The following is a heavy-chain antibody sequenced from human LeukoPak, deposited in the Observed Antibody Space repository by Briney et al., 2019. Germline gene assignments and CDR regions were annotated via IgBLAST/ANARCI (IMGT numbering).Heavy chain of an antibody. CDR2: ISGSGGST. CDR3: ARGGFTAISLQDY. D-gene: IGHD5-18*01. V-gene: IGHV3-23*01. Sequence: GGSLRLSCAASGFTFSSYAMSWVRQAPGKGLEWVSVISGSGGSTYYADSVKGRFTISRDNSKNTLYLQMNSLRAEDTAVYYCARGGFTAISLQDYWGQGTLVTVSS. J-gene: IGHJ4*02. CDR1: GFTFSSYA.